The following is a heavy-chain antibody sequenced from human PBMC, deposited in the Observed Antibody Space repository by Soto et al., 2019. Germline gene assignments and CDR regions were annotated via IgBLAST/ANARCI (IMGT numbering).Heavy chain of an antibody. CDR3: AKGSGGGTIFGVALDL. CDR2: ISWNSNSI. Sequence: EVQLVEPGGGLVQPGGSLRLSCAASGFTFDHYAMHWVRQAPGKGLEWVGGISWNSNSIGYVDSVKGRFTISRDSAKNSLYLQMNSLRIEDTALYFCAKGSGGGTIFGVALDLWGQGALVTVSS. V-gene: IGHV3-9*01. J-gene: IGHJ5*02. CDR1: GFTFDHYA. D-gene: IGHD3-3*01.